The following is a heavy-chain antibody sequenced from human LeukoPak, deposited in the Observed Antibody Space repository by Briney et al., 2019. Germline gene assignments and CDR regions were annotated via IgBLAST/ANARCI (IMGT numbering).Heavy chain of an antibody. Sequence: GGSLRLSCVGSGFIFSNYAMSWVRQAPGKGLEWVSSLSSGGGNAYYADSVKGRFTISRDNAKNSLYLQMNSLRAEDTALYHCAREGAPFAFDIWGQGTMVTVSS. CDR1: GFIFSNYA. CDR3: AREGAPFAFDI. J-gene: IGHJ3*02. CDR2: LSSGGGNA. V-gene: IGHV3-23*01.